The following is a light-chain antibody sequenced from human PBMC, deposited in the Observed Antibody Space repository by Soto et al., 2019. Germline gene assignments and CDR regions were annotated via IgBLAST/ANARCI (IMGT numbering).Light chain of an antibody. CDR2: KAS. Sequence: DLQMTQSPSTLSASVGDRVTITCRASQSISIWLAWYQQKPRKAPKILIYKASSLESGVPSRFSGSGSGTEFTLTISSLQPDDFATYYCQQYSTYSPRTCGQGTKVDIK. J-gene: IGKJ1*01. CDR3: QQYSTYSPRT. V-gene: IGKV1-5*03. CDR1: QSISIW.